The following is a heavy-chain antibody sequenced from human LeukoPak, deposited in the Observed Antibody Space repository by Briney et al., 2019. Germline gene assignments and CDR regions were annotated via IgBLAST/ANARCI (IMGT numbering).Heavy chain of an antibody. CDR3: ARQQNRGYGLPFDY. Sequence: SETLSLTCTVSGGSISSSSSYWGWIRQPPGKGLEWIGSIYYSGNTYYNPSLKSRVTISVDTSKNQFSLKLSSVTAADTAVYYCARQQNRGYGLPFDYWGQGTLVTVSS. J-gene: IGHJ4*02. V-gene: IGHV4-39*01. D-gene: IGHD5-12*01. CDR1: GGSISSSSSY. CDR2: IYYSGNT.